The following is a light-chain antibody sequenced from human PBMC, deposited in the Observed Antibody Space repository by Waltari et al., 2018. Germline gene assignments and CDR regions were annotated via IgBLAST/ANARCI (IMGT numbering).Light chain of an antibody. J-gene: IGLJ1*01. V-gene: IGLV3-21*02. CDR3: QVWDSGSNHYV. CDR1: KIGSKN. Sequence: SYELTQPPSMSVAPGQTARITCDGDKIGSKNVHWYQHKPGQAPVLVVYDDGDRPSGIPERFSGSNSGNTAALTISRVDAGDEAEYYCQVWDSGSNHYVFGTVTKVTVL. CDR2: DDG.